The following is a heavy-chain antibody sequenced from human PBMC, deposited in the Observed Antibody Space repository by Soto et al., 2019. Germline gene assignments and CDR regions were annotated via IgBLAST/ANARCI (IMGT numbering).Heavy chain of an antibody. V-gene: IGHV4-39*07. CDR3: AKDIAGSGWYEFDY. Sequence: PSETLSLTCTVSGGSISSSSYCWGWIRKPPGKGLEWIGSIYYSGSTYYNPSLKSRVTISVDTSKNQFSLYLQMNSLRTEDTALYYCAKDIAGSGWYEFDYWGQGTLVTVSS. J-gene: IGHJ4*02. CDR1: GGSISSSSYC. D-gene: IGHD6-19*01. CDR2: IYYSGST.